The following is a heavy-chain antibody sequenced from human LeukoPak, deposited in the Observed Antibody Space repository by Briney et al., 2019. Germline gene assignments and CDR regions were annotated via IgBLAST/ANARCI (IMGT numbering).Heavy chain of an antibody. J-gene: IGHJ6*02. D-gene: IGHD1-26*01. CDR1: GFTFSSYG. V-gene: IGHV3-33*06. Sequence: GGSLRLSCAASGFTFSSYGMHWVRQAPGKGLEWVAVIWYDGSNKYYADSVKGRFTISRDNSKNTLYLQMNSLRAEDTAVYYCAKLPGRGSYYYGMDVWGQGTTVTVSS. CDR3: AKLPGRGSYYYGMDV. CDR2: IWYDGSNK.